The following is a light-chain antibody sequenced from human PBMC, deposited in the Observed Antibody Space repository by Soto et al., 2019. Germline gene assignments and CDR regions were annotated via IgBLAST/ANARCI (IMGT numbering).Light chain of an antibody. Sequence: DIPMTQSPSSVSASVGDRVTITCRASQGISSWLAWYQQKPGKAPKLLISGASSLQSGVPSRFSGSGSGTDFTLPISSLQPEYFATYYCLQANILPLIFGPRTKVDIK. CDR2: GAS. V-gene: IGKV1-12*01. J-gene: IGKJ3*01. CDR3: LQANILPLI. CDR1: QGISSW.